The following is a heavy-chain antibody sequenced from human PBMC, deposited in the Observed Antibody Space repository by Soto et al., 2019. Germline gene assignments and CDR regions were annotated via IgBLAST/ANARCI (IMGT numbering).Heavy chain of an antibody. V-gene: IGHV3-30*18. CDR2: ISYDGSEK. J-gene: IGHJ3*02. CDR3: AEDWRYNYATDAFDI. D-gene: IGHD5-18*01. Sequence: PGESLRLSCAASRFSFSTYGMHWVRQAPGKGLEWVAVISYDGSEKYYADSVKGRFTISRDNSKNTLYLEMNGLTTEDTAVYYCAEDWRYNYATDAFDIWGQGTMVTVSS. CDR1: RFSFSTYG.